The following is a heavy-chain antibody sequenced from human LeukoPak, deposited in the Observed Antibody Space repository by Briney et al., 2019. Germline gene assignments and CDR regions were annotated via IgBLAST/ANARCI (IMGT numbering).Heavy chain of an antibody. Sequence: PSETLSLTCTVSGGSISSGVYYWSWIRQPPGKGLEWIGYIYYSGSTYYNPSLKSRVTISVDTSKNQFSLKLSSVTAADTAVYYCARGGSQEYSYGSFDYWGQGTLVTVSS. CDR1: GGSISSGVYY. D-gene: IGHD5-18*01. J-gene: IGHJ4*02. CDR2: IYYSGST. V-gene: IGHV4-30-4*08. CDR3: ARGGSQEYSYGSFDY.